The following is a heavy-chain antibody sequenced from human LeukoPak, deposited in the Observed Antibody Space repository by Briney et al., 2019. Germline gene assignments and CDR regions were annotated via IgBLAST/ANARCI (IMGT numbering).Heavy chain of an antibody. Sequence: GGSLRLSCAASGFTFSSYWMHWVRQAPGKGLVWVSRINSDGSSTSYADSVKGRFTISRDNAKNTLYLQMNSLRAEDTAVYYCARGIQLWPPGMDVWGQGTLVTVSS. D-gene: IGHD5-18*01. CDR1: GFTFSSYW. V-gene: IGHV3-74*01. CDR3: ARGIQLWPPGMDV. J-gene: IGHJ6*02. CDR2: INSDGSST.